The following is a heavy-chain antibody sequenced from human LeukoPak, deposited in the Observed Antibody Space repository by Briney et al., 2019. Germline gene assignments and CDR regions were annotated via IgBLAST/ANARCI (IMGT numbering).Heavy chain of an antibody. CDR3: ARNYYGSVDH. D-gene: IGHD3-10*01. CDR1: GFTFSSYW. CDR2: ISSDGSST. Sequence: GGSLTLSCEASGFTFSSYWMHWVRQAPGEGLVWVSRISSDGSSTNYADSVKGRFTISRDNAKNTLYLQMNSLRAEDTAVYYCARNYYGSVDHWGQGTLVTASS. J-gene: IGHJ4*02. V-gene: IGHV3-74*01.